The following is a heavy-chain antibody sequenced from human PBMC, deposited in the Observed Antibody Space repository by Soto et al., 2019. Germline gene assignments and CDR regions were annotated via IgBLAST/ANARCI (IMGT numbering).Heavy chain of an antibody. J-gene: IGHJ6*02. D-gene: IGHD3-10*01. Sequence: ASVKVSCKASGYTFTSYALHWVRQAPGQGLEWMRIINPSGGSTSYAQKFQGRVTMTRDTSTSTVYMELSSLRSEDTAVYYCARATYYYGSGSYFPNDYYYYGMDVWGQGTTVTVSS. CDR2: INPSGGST. CDR3: ARATYYYGSGSYFPNDYYYYGMDV. CDR1: GYTFTSYA. V-gene: IGHV1-46*03.